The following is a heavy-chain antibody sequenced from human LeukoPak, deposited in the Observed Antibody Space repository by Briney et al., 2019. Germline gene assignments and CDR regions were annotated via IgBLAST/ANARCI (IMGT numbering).Heavy chain of an antibody. CDR1: GFTFSNYW. CDR2: ISYTGTYI. Sequence: PGGSLRLSCAASGFTFSNYWMSWVRQAPGKGLEWVSSISYTGTYIYYADSVKGRFTISRDNAQNSLYLQMNSLRAEDTAIYYCVRDRGTYRPIDYWGQGTLVTVSS. D-gene: IGHD1-26*01. V-gene: IGHV3-21*04. CDR3: VRDRGTYRPIDY. J-gene: IGHJ4*02.